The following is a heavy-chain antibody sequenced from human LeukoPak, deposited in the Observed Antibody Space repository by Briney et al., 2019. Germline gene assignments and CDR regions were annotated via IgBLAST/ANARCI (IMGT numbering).Heavy chain of an antibody. Sequence: SETLSLTCTVSGGSISSHYWSWIRQPPGKGLEWIGYIYYSGSTNYNPSLKSRVTISVDTSKNQFSLKLSSVTAADTAVYYCARDEYGMDVWGQGTTVTVSS. V-gene: IGHV4-59*11. J-gene: IGHJ6*02. CDR2: IYYSGST. CDR1: GGSISSHY. CDR3: ARDEYGMDV.